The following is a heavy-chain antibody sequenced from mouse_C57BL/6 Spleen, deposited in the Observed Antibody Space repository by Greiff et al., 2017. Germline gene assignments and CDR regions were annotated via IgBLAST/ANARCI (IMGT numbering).Heavy chain of an antibody. CDR1: VYTFTDYE. V-gene: IGHV1-15*01. CDR3: KRSGVGYAMDY. J-gene: IGHJ4*01. CDR2: IDPETGCT. Sequence: QVQLQPSGAELVRPGASVTLSCKASVYTFTDYEMHWVKQTPVHCLEWIGAIDPETGCTAYNPKFKGKAILTPNKSSSPAYMALRSLTSEESAVYYGKRSGVGYAMDYWGQGTSVTVSS. D-gene: IGHD1-1*02.